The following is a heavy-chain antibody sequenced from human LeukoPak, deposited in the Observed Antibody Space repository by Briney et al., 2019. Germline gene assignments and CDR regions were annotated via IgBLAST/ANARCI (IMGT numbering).Heavy chain of an antibody. CDR3: ARDGYSGSDAL. J-gene: IGHJ4*02. CDR2: IYHSGST. D-gene: IGHD5-12*01. CDR1: GGSISTYY. V-gene: IGHV4-59*01. Sequence: PSETLSLTRTVSGGSISTYYWSWIRQPPGKGLEWIGYIYHSGSTNYNPSLKSRVTISVDTSQNQFSLNLSSVTAADTAIYYCARDGYSGSDALWGQGTLVTVSS.